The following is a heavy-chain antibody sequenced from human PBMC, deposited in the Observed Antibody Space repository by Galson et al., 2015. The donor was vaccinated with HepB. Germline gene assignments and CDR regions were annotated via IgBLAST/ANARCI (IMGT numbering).Heavy chain of an antibody. D-gene: IGHD4-17*01. CDR2: ISHSTLYT. J-gene: IGHJ4*02. CDR1: GFTFSDYY. Sequence: SLRLSCAASGFTFSDYYMSWIRQAPGKGLEWVSYISHSTLYTNYADSVKGRITISRDNARNPLYLQLNSLRAEDTAVYYCSRVADVDYGDHSHFDFWGQGTLVTVSS. CDR3: SRVADVDYGDHSHFDF. V-gene: IGHV3-11*06.